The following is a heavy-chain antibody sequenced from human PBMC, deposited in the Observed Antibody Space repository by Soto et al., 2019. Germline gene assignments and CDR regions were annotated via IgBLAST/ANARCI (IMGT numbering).Heavy chain of an antibody. J-gene: IGHJ4*02. CDR3: ARDSKDDRIGYCAGCDY. CDR2: RYDDGSNK. D-gene: IGHD3-22*01. CDR1: GFTFSSYG. V-gene: IGHV3-33*01. Sequence: QVQLVESGGGVVQPGRSLRLSCAVSGFTFSSYGMNWVRQAPGKGLEWVAARYDDGSNKYYADSVRGRFTISGDNFKNTLYLHMNSLRAEDTAVYYCARDSKDDRIGYCAGCDYWGQGTLFTVSS.